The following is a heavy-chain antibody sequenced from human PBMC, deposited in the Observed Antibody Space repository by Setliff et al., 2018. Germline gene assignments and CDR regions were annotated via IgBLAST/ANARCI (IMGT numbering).Heavy chain of an antibody. J-gene: IGHJ5*02. CDR2: MNPNSGNT. Sequence: RASVKVSCKASGYTFSSYDINWVRQATGQGPEWMGWMNPNSGNTGYAQKFQGRVSMTRNTSISTAYMELSNLRSEDTAVYFCARRYSGTSRGAFDPWGLGTLVTVSS. V-gene: IGHV1-8*01. CDR3: ARRYSGTSRGAFDP. CDR1: GYTFSSYD. D-gene: IGHD1-26*01.